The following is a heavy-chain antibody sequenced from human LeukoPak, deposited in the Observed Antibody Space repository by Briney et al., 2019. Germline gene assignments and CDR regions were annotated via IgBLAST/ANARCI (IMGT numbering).Heavy chain of an antibody. D-gene: IGHD3-10*01. CDR1: GGSISSSSYY. V-gene: IGHV4-61*05. CDR2: IYYSGST. CDR3: ASYGSGKFDI. J-gene: IGHJ3*02. Sequence: PSETLSLTCTVSGGSISSSSYYWGWIRQPPGKGLEWIGYIYYSGSTNYNPSLKSRVTISVDTSKNQFSLKLSSVTAADTAVYYCASYGSGKFDIWGQGTMVTVSS.